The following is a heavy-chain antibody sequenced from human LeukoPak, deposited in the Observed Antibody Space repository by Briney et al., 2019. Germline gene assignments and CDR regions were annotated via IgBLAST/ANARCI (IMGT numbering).Heavy chain of an antibody. CDR1: GYTFTDYY. CDR2: INPNSGGT. CDR3: ARGHPVTYCSSTSCYADFDY. V-gene: IGHV1-2*02. D-gene: IGHD2-2*01. Sequence: ASVKVSCKASGYTFTDYYVHWVRQAPGQGLEWMGWINPNSGGTNYAQKFQGRVTMTRDTSISTAYMELSRLRSDDTAVYYCARGHPVTYCSSTSCYADFDYWGQGTLVTVSS. J-gene: IGHJ4*02.